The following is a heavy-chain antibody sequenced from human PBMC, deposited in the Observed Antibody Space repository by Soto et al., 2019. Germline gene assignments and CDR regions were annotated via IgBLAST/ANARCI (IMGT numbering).Heavy chain of an antibody. CDR2: ISYDGSNK. CDR1: GFTFSSYA. V-gene: IGHV3-30-3*01. CDR3: ARDGPRPCSGSSFDY. D-gene: IGHD3-3*01. Sequence: QVQLVESGGGVVQPGRSLRLSCAASGFTFSSYAMHWVRQAPGKGLEWVAVISYDGSNKYYADSAKGRFTISRDNSKNTLYLQMNSLSADDTAVYSCARDGPRPCSGSSFDYWGQGPLVTVSS. J-gene: IGHJ4*02.